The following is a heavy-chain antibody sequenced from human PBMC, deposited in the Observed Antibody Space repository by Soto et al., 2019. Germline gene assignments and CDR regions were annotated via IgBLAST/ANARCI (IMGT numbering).Heavy chain of an antibody. CDR2: IYYSGST. Sequence: SETLSLTCTVAGGSISSSSYYWGFIRQPPGKGLEWIGSIYYSGSTYYNPSLKSRVTISVDTSKNQFSLKLSSVTAADTAVYYCARPPEVALPYYFDYWGQGTLVTVSS. J-gene: IGHJ4*02. D-gene: IGHD2-15*01. CDR1: GGSISSSSYY. V-gene: IGHV4-39*01. CDR3: ARPPEVALPYYFDY.